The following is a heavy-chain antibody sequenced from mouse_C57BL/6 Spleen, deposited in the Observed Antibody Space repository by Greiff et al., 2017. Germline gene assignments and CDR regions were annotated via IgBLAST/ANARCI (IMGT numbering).Heavy chain of an antibody. D-gene: IGHD1-1*01. V-gene: IGHV5-16*01. CDR2: INYDGSST. J-gene: IGHJ2*01. CDR1: GFTFSDYY. Sequence: EVKLVESEGGLVQPGSSMKLSCTASGFTFSDYYMAWVRQVPEKGLEWVANINYDGSSTYYLDSLKSRFIISRDNAKNILYLQMSSLKSEDTATXYCAREVDYYGSSSFDYWGQGTTLTVSS. CDR3: AREVDYYGSSSFDY.